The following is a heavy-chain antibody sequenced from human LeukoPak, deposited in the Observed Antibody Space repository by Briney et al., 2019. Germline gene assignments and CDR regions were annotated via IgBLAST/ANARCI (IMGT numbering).Heavy chain of an antibody. CDR3: ARQTISNPKASFDY. CDR1: GGSISSSSYY. V-gene: IGHV4-39*01. J-gene: IGHJ4*02. CDR2: IYYSGST. D-gene: IGHD4-4*01. Sequence: PSETLSLTCTVSGGSISSSSYYWGWIRQPPGKGLEWIGSIYYSGSTYYNPSPKSRVTISVDTSKNQFSLKLSSVTAADTAVYYCARQTISNPKASFDYWGQGTLVTVSS.